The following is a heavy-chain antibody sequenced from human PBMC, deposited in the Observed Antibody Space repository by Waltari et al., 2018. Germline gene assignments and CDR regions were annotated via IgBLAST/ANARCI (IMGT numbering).Heavy chain of an antibody. V-gene: IGHV3-23*01. J-gene: IGHJ4*02. CDR1: GFAFRTYA. CDR2: ISGSGDTI. D-gene: IGHD1-26*01. CDR3: ARAGLGSGPDY. Sequence: EVQLLESGGGFDQPGGYLRLAWAASGFAFRTYAMSRVRQGPGKGLGVVSGISGSGDTIFSADSVKGRFTVSRDNSEKTLFLHLSSLRGEDTAMYYCARAGLGSGPDYWGQGTRVTVSS.